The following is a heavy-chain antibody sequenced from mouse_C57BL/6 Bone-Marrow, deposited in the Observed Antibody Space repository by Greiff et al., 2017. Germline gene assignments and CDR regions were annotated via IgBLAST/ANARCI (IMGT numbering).Heavy chain of an antibody. CDR1: GYTFTSYW. J-gene: IGHJ2*01. CDR3: AIGGYYGSSLYFDY. Sequence: QVQLQQPGAELVKPGASVKVSCKASGYTFTSYWMHWVKQRPGQGLEWIGRIHPSDSDTNYNQKFKGKATLTVDKSSSTAYVQLSSLTSEDSAVYYCAIGGYYGSSLYFDYWGQGTTLTVSS. V-gene: IGHV1-74*01. D-gene: IGHD1-1*01. CDR2: IHPSDSDT.